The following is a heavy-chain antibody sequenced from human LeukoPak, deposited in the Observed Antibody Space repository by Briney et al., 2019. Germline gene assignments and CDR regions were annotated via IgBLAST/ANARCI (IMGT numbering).Heavy chain of an antibody. Sequence: GGSLRLSCTASGFTFSYYTMNWVRQPPGKGLEWISSISPSGNSKYHADSVKGRFTISRDNARNSLYLEMDSLRADDTALYYCARDFLGESGAGGYWGQGTLVTVSP. CDR3: ARDFLGESGAGGY. CDR1: GFTFSYYT. V-gene: IGHV3-21*06. J-gene: IGHJ4*02. D-gene: IGHD3-10*01. CDR2: ISPSGNSK.